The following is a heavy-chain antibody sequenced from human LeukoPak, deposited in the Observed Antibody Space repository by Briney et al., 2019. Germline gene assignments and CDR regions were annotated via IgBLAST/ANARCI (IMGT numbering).Heavy chain of an antibody. CDR2: IYYSGST. D-gene: IGHD3-3*01. V-gene: IGHV4-59*01. CDR3: ARGNYGFWSGYGMDV. Sequence: SETLSLTCTVSGGSISSYYWSWIRQPPGKGLEWIGYIYYSGSTNYNPSLKSRVTISVDTSKNQFSLKLSSVTAADTAVYYCARGNYGFWSGYGMDVWGQGTTVTVSS. CDR1: GGSISSYY. J-gene: IGHJ6*02.